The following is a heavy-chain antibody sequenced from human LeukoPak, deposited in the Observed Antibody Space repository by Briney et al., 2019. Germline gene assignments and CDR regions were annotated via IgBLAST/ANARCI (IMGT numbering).Heavy chain of an antibody. Sequence: PSETLSLTCTVSGGSISSSSYYWGWIRQPPGKGLEWIGSIYYSGSTYYNPSLKSRVTISVDTSKNQFSLKLSSVTAADTAVYYCASQRGWYYYGSGSYSHFDYWGQGTLVTVSS. V-gene: IGHV4-39*07. CDR2: IYYSGST. CDR3: ASQRGWYYYGSGSYSHFDY. J-gene: IGHJ4*02. D-gene: IGHD3-10*01. CDR1: GGSISSSSYY.